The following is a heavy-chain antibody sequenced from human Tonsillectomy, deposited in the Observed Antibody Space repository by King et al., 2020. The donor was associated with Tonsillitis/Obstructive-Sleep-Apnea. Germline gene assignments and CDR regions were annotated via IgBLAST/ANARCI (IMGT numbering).Heavy chain of an antibody. CDR2: ISGSGGST. V-gene: IGHV3-23*04. CDR3: AKGRGEQLVYAFDI. CDR1: EFTFSSYA. D-gene: IGHD6-13*01. Sequence: VQLVESGGGLVQPGGSLRLSCAVSEFTFSSYAMSWVRQAPGKGLEWVSAISGSGGSTYYTDSVKGRFTISRDNSKNTLHLQMNSLRVEDTAVSYCAKGRGEQLVYAFDIWGQGTMVTVSS. J-gene: IGHJ3*02.